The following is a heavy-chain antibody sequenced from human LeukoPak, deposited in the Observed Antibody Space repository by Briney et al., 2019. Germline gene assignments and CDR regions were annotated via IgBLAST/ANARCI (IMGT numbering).Heavy chain of an antibody. J-gene: IGHJ5*02. Sequence: GASVKVSCKASGYTFTGYYMHWVRQALGQGLEWMGWINPNSGGTNYAQKFQGRVTMTRDTSISTAYMELSRLRSDDTAVYYCARDSGENIVVVPAALGDPWGQGTLVTVSS. CDR3: ARDSGENIVVVPAALGDP. D-gene: IGHD2-2*01. CDR2: INPNSGGT. V-gene: IGHV1-2*02. CDR1: GYTFTGYY.